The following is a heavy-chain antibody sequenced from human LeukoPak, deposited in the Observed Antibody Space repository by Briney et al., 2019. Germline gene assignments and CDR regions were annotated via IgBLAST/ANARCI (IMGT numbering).Heavy chain of an antibody. Sequence: SVKVSCKASGGTFSSYAISWVRQAPGQGLEWMGGIIPIFGTANYAQKFQGRVTMTEDTSTDTAYMELISLRSEDTAFYYCATSSGTYFLYWGQGTLVTVS. J-gene: IGHJ4*02. CDR2: IIPIFGTA. V-gene: IGHV1-69*06. CDR1: GGTFSSYA. D-gene: IGHD1-26*01. CDR3: ATSSGTYFLY.